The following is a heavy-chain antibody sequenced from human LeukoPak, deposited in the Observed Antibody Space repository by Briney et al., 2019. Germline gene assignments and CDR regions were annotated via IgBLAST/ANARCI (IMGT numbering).Heavy chain of an antibody. CDR3: ARLSPRYYCYCMDV. Sequence: PSQTLSLTCTVSGGSISSGDYYWSWIRQPPGKGLEWIGYIYYSGSTYYNPSLKSRVTISVDTSKNQFSLQLSSVTAADTAVYYCARLSPRYYCYCMDVWGQGSTVTVSS. V-gene: IGHV4-30-4*01. D-gene: IGHD3-16*02. CDR2: IYYSGST. J-gene: IGHJ6*02. CDR1: GGSISSGDYY.